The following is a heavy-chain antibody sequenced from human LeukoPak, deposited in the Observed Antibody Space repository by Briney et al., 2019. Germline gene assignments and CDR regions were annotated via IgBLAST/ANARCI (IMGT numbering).Heavy chain of an antibody. Sequence: SETLSLTCTVSGGSISTYYWNWIRQPPGKGLEWIGYTYHSGSTNYNPSLQSRVTISVDTSKNQFSLDLNSVTAADTAVYYCARGGAARLHFQNWGQGTLVTVSS. CDR1: GGSISTYY. D-gene: IGHD6-6*01. CDR2: TYHSGST. J-gene: IGHJ1*01. CDR3: ARGGAARLHFQN. V-gene: IGHV4-59*01.